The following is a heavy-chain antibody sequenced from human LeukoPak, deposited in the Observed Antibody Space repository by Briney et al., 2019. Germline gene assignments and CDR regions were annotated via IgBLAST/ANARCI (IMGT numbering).Heavy chain of an antibody. Sequence: GGSLRLSCEASGFTFTSYAMSWVRQAPGKGPELDSAINGRDGSTYYADSVKGRFTIPSDNSKNTLYLQMNSLRAEDTAFYYCAKVAGDVVVVAVRYFDYWGQGTLVTVSS. CDR1: GFTFTSYA. CDR2: INGRDGST. D-gene: IGHD2-15*01. V-gene: IGHV3-23*01. CDR3: AKVAGDVVVVAVRYFDY. J-gene: IGHJ4*02.